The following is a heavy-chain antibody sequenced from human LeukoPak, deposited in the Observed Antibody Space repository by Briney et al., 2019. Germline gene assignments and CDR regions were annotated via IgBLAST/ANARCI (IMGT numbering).Heavy chain of an antibody. CDR2: INPNSGGT. Sequence: ASVKVSCKASGYTFTGYYMHWVRQAHGQGLEWMGWINPNSGGTNYAQKFQGRVTMTRDTSISTAYMELSRLRSDDTAVYYCARSNYYDSSGSIDYWGQGTLVTVSS. V-gene: IGHV1-2*02. D-gene: IGHD3-22*01. CDR3: ARSNYYDSSGSIDY. J-gene: IGHJ4*02. CDR1: GYTFTGYY.